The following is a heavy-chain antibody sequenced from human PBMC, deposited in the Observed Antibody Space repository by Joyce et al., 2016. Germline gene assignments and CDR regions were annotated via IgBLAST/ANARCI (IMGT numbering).Heavy chain of an antibody. CDR2: ISGSDDGT. CDR3: AKVKLGSCIGTTCYPLDS. J-gene: IGHJ4*02. Sequence: EVQLLVSGGGWVQSGGSLRLSCAASGFTFSSSAVCWVRQAPGKVLEWVSTISGSDDGTHHADSVRGRFTISRDNPKNTLYLQMNSLTAEDTAIYYCAKVKLGSCIGTTCYPLDSWGQGTLVTVSS. V-gene: IGHV3-23*01. CDR1: GFTFSSSA. D-gene: IGHD2-15*01.